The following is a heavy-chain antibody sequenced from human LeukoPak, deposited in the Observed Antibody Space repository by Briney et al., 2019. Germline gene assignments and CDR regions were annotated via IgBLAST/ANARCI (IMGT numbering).Heavy chain of an antibody. CDR1: GFTFGSYA. CDR3: AREGGYVFDY. Sequence: GGSLRLSCAASGFTFGSYAMHWVRQAPGKGLEWVAFIRYDGGNKYYADSVKGRFTISRDNSKNTVYLQMNSLRPEDTAMYYCAREGGYVFDYWGQGTLVTVSS. D-gene: IGHD5-12*01. V-gene: IGHV3-30*02. J-gene: IGHJ4*02. CDR2: IRYDGGNK.